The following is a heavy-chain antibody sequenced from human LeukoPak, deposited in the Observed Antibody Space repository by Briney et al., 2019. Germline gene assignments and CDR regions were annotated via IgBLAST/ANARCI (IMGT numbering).Heavy chain of an antibody. J-gene: IGHJ6*02. V-gene: IGHV3-23*01. D-gene: IGHD1-14*01. CDR1: GFTFSYYA. CDR2: ISGSGGTT. Sequence: GGSLRLSCAASGFTFSYYAMYWVRQAPGKGLEWVSVISGSGGTTYYADSVKGRFTISRDSSKNTLYLQMNSLRAEDTAVYYCAKVSGGGLYYDGMDVWGQGTTVTVSS. CDR3: AKVSGGGLYYDGMDV.